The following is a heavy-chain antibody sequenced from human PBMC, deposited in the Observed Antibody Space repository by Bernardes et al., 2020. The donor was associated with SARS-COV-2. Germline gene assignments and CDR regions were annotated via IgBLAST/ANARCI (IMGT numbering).Heavy chain of an antibody. CDR3: ARGRGTVDY. Sequence: TLSLTCTVSGGSISSYYWSWIRQPPGKGLEWIGYIYYSGSTNYNPSLKSRVTISVDTSKNQFSLKLSSVTAADTAVYYCARGRGTVDYWGQGTLVTVSS. CDR1: GGSISSYY. V-gene: IGHV4-59*01. D-gene: IGHD3-10*01. CDR2: IYYSGST. J-gene: IGHJ4*02.